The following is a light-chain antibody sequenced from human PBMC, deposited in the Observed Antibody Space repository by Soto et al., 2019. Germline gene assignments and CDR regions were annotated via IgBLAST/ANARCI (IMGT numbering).Light chain of an antibody. CDR2: GAS. CDR3: QQYNSWPLT. CDR1: KIFTTN. J-gene: IGKJ4*01. Sequence: EIVMTQSPATLSVSPGERATLSCRASKIFTTNLAWYQQKPGQAPRLLIYGASTRATGIPARFSGSGSGTEFTLTISSLQSEDFAVYFCQQYNSWPLTFGGGTKVEIK. V-gene: IGKV3-15*01.